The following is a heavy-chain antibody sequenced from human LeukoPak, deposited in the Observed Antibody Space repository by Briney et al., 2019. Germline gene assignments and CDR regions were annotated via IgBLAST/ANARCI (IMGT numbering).Heavy chain of an antibody. Sequence: GASVKVSCKTSGYTFTGYYMHWVRQAPGQGLEWMGWINPNSGGTNYAQKFQGRVTMTRDTSTSTVYMELSSLRSEDTAVYYCARDERGYSYAIDYWGQGTLVTVSS. J-gene: IGHJ4*02. CDR2: INPNSGGT. CDR3: ARDERGYSYAIDY. D-gene: IGHD5-18*01. CDR1: GYTFTGYY. V-gene: IGHV1-2*02.